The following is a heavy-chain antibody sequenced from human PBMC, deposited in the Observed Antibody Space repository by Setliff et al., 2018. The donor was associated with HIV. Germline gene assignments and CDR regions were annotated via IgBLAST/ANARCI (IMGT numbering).Heavy chain of an antibody. CDR2: IYSSGST. V-gene: IGHV4-38-2*02. CDR3: AREIGITKSPYWYFDL. CDR1: GDFFSSDYY. D-gene: IGHD2-21*01. Sequence: PSETLSLTCTVSGDFFSSDYYWGWIRQPPGKGLEWIGSIYSSGSTNYNTSLKSRLTISLDTSENQLSLKFNSVTAADTAVYFCAREIGITKSPYWYFDLWGRGNLVTVSS. J-gene: IGHJ2*01.